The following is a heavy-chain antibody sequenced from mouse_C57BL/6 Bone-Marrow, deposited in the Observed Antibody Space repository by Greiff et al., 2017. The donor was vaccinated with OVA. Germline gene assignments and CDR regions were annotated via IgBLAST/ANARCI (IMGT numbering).Heavy chain of an antibody. Sequence: EVHLVESGAELVRPGASVKLSCTASGFNIKDDYMHWVKQRPEQGLEWIGWIDPENGDTAYASKFQGKATITADTSSNTAYLQLSSLTSEDTAVYYCTTYITTVVALYAMDYWGQGTSVTVSS. J-gene: IGHJ4*01. V-gene: IGHV14-4*01. CDR2: IDPENGDT. D-gene: IGHD1-1*01. CDR1: GFNIKDDY. CDR3: TTYITTVVALYAMDY.